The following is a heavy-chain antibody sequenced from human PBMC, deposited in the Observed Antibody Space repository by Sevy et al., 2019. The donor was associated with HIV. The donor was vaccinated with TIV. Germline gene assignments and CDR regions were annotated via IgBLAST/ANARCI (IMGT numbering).Heavy chain of an antibody. CDR2: MYGTVEPNGNT. D-gene: IGHD1-20*01. CDR3: AKSLKAWYDFPAFDH. Sequence: SGTLSLTCSISGGSITTGPYYWAWIRQSPGKGPEWLGSMYGTVEPNGNTYYNPTLKTRIDMSMDKSNNRFALSLRSVIAADTAVYFCAKSLKAWYDFPAFDHWSQGIPVTVSS. J-gene: IGHJ4*02. CDR1: GGSITTGPYY. V-gene: IGHV4-39*02.